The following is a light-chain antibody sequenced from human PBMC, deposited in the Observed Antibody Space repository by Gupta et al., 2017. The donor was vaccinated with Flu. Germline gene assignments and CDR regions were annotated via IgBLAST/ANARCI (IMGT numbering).Light chain of an antibody. CDR1: GTNIGASYD. CDR3: QSFETRLNGYV. Sequence: QSVLTQPPSVSRAPGPWVTIPCTGGGTNIGASYDVHWDQHLPVTSPKLLINGNNNRPSGVPDRFSGSKSATSASLASTGLQADDEADYYCQSFETRLNGYVFGTGTKVIVL. CDR2: GNN. V-gene: IGLV1-40*01. J-gene: IGLJ1*01.